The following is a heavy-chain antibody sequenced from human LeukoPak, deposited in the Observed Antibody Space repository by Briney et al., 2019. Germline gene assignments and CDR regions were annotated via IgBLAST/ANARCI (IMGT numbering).Heavy chain of an antibody. CDR3: ARHQWVPAFDI. J-gene: IGHJ3*02. CDR1: GGSISSYY. D-gene: IGHD1-26*01. CDR2: MHYTGST. Sequence: SETLSLTCTVSGGSISSYYWTWIRQPPGKGLEWIGYMHYTGSTNYNPSLKSRVTISIDTSKNQFSLKLSSVTASDTAVYYCARHQWVPAFDIWGQGTMVTVSS. V-gene: IGHV4-59*08.